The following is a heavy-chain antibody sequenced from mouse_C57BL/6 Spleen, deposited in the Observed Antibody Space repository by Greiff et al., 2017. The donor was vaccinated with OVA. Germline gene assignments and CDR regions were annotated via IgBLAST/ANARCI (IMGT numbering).Heavy chain of an antibody. CDR2: INPSTGGT. Sequence: VQLKESGPELVKPGASVKISCKASGYSFTGYYMHWVKQSSEKSLEWIGEINPSTGGTSYNQKFKGKATLTVDKSSSTAYMQLKSLTSEDSAVYYCAGWLRDYFDYWGQGTTLTVSS. CDR3: AGWLRDYFDY. CDR1: GYSFTGYY. D-gene: IGHD2-2*01. J-gene: IGHJ2*01. V-gene: IGHV1-43*01.